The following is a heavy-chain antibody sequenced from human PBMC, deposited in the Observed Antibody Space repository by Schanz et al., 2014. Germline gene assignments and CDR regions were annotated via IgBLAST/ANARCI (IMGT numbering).Heavy chain of an antibody. CDR2: LSGSGGST. V-gene: IGHV3-23*04. Sequence: VQLVESGGGVVQPGRSLRLSCAASGFTFSTYAMSWVRQAPGKGLEWVSALSGSGGSTYYADSVKGRFTISRDNSENTLYLQMNSLSADDTAVFYCARDRGYCSGGSCLTFDYWGQGTLVTVSS. J-gene: IGHJ4*02. D-gene: IGHD2-15*01. CDR3: ARDRGYCSGGSCLTFDY. CDR1: GFTFSTYA.